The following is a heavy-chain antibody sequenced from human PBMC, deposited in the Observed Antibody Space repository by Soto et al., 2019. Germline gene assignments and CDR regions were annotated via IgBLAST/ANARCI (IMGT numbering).Heavy chain of an antibody. J-gene: IGHJ4*02. CDR2: ITPMFGTP. CDR3: ARDGTLYDSSAYYYLY. Sequence: QVQLVQSGAEVKKPGSSVKVSCKASGGTFSRYTITWVRQAPGQGLELMGGITPMFGTPNYAQKFKGRVTITADESTSTAYMELSSLRTEDTAMYYCARDGTLYDSSAYYYLYWGQGTLVTVSS. CDR1: GGTFSRYT. D-gene: IGHD3-22*01. V-gene: IGHV1-69*01.